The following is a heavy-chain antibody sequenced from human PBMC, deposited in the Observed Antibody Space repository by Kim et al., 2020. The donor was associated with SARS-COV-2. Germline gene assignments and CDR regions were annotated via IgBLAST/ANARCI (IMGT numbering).Heavy chain of an antibody. V-gene: IGHV3-33*01. CDR2: IWYDGSNK. Sequence: GGSLRLSCAASGFTFSSYAMHWVRQAPGKGLEWVAVIWYDGSNKYYADSVKGRFTISRDNSKNTLYLQMNSLRAEDTAVYYCTTGIYDFWSGYYLEYFDYWGQGTLVTVSS. D-gene: IGHD3-3*01. CDR1: GFTFSSYA. CDR3: TTGIYDFWSGYYLEYFDY. J-gene: IGHJ4*02.